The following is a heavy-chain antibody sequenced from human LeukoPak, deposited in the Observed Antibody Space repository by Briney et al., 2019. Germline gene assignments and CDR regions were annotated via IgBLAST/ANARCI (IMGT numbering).Heavy chain of an antibody. CDR3: VKGRCSGSSCYGGDH. CDR1: GFTFSSYA. Sequence: QTGGSLRLSCAASGFTFSSYAMNWVRQAPGKGLEYVSAITSNGGSTYYADSVKGRFTISRDNSKNTLYLQMSSLRAEDTAVYYCVKGRCSGSSCYGGDHWGQGTLVTVSS. J-gene: IGHJ4*02. D-gene: IGHD2-2*01. CDR2: ITSNGGST. V-gene: IGHV3-64D*06.